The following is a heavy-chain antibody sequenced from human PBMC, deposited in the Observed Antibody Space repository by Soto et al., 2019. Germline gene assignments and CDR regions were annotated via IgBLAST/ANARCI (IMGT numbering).Heavy chain of an antibody. J-gene: IGHJ6*02. CDR1: GFSISDDY. D-gene: IGHD6-13*01. CDR2: ISSSSIYT. Sequence: QVQLVESRGGLVKPGGSLRLSCVASGFSISDDYMTWIRQAPGKGLEWVSHISSSSIYTSYAHSVKGRFTISRDNAKNSLYLQMNSLTSEDTAVYYCARDSGSSKYGLDVWGQGTTVIVSS. V-gene: IGHV3-11*06. CDR3: ARDSGSSKYGLDV.